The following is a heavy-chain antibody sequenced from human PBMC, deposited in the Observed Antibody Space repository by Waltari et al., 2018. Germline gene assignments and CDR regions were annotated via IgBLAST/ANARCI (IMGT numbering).Heavy chain of an antibody. D-gene: IGHD3-22*01. J-gene: IGHJ4*02. CDR3: ARAIGGPVPGYFDY. Sequence: QVQLQESGPGLVKPSQTLSLTCTVSVGSISSGGYYWSWIRQNPGKGLEWFCVIYYRGETYYNPSRKRRVTISVYTSKNQFSLKLSSVTAADTAVYYCARAIGGPVPGYFDYWGQGTLVTVSS. V-gene: IGHV4-31*03. CDR2: IYYRGET. CDR1: VGSISSGGYY.